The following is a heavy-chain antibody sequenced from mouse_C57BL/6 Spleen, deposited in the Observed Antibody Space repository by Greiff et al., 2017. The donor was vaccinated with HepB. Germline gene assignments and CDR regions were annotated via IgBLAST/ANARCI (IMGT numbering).Heavy chain of an antibody. CDR1: GYTFTDYN. CDR2: INPNNGGT. J-gene: IGHJ2*01. Sequence: EVKLQESGPELVKPGASVKIPCKASGYTFTDYNMDWVKQSHGKSLEWIGDINPNNGGTIYNQKFKGKATLTVDKSSSTAYMELRSLTSEDTAVYYCARRIITTVVEYFDYWGQGTTLTVSS. D-gene: IGHD1-1*01. V-gene: IGHV1-18*01. CDR3: ARRIITTVVEYFDY.